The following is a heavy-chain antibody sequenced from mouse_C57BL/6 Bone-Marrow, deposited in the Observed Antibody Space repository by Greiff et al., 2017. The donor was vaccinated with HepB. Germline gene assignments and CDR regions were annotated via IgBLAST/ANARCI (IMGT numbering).Heavy chain of an antibody. CDR3: ARQVEHLFFDY. CDR2: INYDGSST. J-gene: IGHJ2*01. V-gene: IGHV5-16*01. CDR1: GFTFSDYY. Sequence: EVQRVESEGGLVQPGSSMKLSCTASGFTFSDYYMAWVRQVPEKGLEWVANINYDGSSTYYLDSLKSRFIISRDNAKNILYLQMSSLKSEDTATYYCARQVEHLFFDYWGQGTTLTVSS.